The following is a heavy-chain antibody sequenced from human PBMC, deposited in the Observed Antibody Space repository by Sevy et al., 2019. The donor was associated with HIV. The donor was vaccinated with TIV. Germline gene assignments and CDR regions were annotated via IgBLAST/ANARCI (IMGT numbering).Heavy chain of an antibody. D-gene: IGHD3-9*01. CDR1: GYTFTSYG. CDR2: ISAYNGNT. V-gene: IGHV1-18*01. Sequence: ASVKVSCKASGYTFTSYGISWVRQAPGQGLEWMGWISAYNGNTNYAQKLQGRVTMTTDTSTSTAYMELRSLISDDTAVYYCARDFYYDILTGYFPAFDYWGQGTLVTVSS. CDR3: ARDFYYDILTGYFPAFDY. J-gene: IGHJ4*02.